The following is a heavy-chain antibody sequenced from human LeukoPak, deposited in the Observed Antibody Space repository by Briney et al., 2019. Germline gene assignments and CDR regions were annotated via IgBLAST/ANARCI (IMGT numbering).Heavy chain of an antibody. CDR3: ARDSGVGYYYYYYMDV. CDR2: ISSSSSTI. D-gene: IGHD3-10*01. V-gene: IGHV3-48*01. J-gene: IGHJ6*03. Sequence: PGGSLRLSCPASGFTFSSYSMNWVRQAPGKGLEWVSYISSSSSTIYYADSVKGRFTISRDNAKNSLYLQMHSLRAEDTAVYYCARDSGVGYYYYYYMDVWGKGTTVTVSS. CDR1: GFTFSSYS.